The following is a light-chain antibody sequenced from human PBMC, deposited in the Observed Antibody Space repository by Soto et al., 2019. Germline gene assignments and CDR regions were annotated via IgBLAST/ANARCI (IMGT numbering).Light chain of an antibody. CDR3: SSYTATTTSYV. Sequence: QSVLAQPASVSESPGKSITISCTGTSSDVGGYNYVSWYQQHPGKVPKLIIYDVSNRPSGVSNRFCGSKSGNTASLTISGLQAEDEADYYCSSYTATTTSYVFGTGTKLTAL. J-gene: IGLJ1*01. CDR1: SSDVGGYNY. V-gene: IGLV2-14*01. CDR2: DVS.